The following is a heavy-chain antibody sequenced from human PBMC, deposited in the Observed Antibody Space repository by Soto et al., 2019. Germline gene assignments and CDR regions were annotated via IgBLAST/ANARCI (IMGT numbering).Heavy chain of an antibody. CDR3: ARVGDWSPEQYYYYYYMDV. Sequence: SETLSLTCTVSGGSISSYYWSWIRQPPGKGLEWIGYIYYSGSTNYNPSLKSRVTISVDTSKNQFSLKLSSVTAADTAVYYCARVGDWSPEQYYYYYYMDVWGKGTTVTVSS. V-gene: IGHV4-59*01. D-gene: IGHD3-10*01. CDR1: GGSISSYY. CDR2: IYYSGST. J-gene: IGHJ6*03.